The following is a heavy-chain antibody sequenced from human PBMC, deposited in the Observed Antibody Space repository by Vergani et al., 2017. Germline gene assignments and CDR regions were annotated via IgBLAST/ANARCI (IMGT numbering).Heavy chain of an antibody. CDR1: GYTFTSYY. CDR2: INPSGGST. J-gene: IGHJ5*02. D-gene: IGHD3-22*01. CDR3: TRVWYYDSSGYLLHRWFDP. Sequence: QVQLVQSGAEVKKPGASVKVSCKASGYTFTSYYMHWVRPAPGQGLEWMGIINPSGGSTSYAQKFQGRVTMTRDTSTSTVYMELSSLRSEDTAVYYCTRVWYYDSSGYLLHRWFDPWGQGTLVTVSS. V-gene: IGHV1-46*03.